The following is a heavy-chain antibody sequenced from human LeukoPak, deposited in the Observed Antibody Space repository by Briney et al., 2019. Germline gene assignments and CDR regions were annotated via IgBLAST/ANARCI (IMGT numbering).Heavy chain of an antibody. CDR1: GYTFTNYG. J-gene: IGHJ4*02. V-gene: IGHV1-18*01. CDR2: ISAYNGNT. CDR3: ATSRSIAAADPHY. D-gene: IGHD6-13*01. Sequence: ASVKASCKASGYTFTNYGIGWVRQAPGQGLRWMGWISAYNGNTNYAQKLQGRVTMTTDTSTSTAYMELRSLRSVDTAVYYCATSRSIAAADPHYWGQGTLVTVSS.